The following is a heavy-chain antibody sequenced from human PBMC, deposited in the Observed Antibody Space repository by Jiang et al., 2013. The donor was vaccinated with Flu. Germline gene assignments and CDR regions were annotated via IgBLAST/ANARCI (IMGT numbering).Heavy chain of an antibody. CDR1: GYSFTSYW. V-gene: IGHV5-51*01. CDR2: IYPGDSDT. J-gene: IGHJ6*03. D-gene: IGHD3-16*01. CDR3: ARHRSLDDYRHYYYYYMDV. Sequence: VQLVESGAEVKKPGESLKISCKGSGYSFTSYWIGWVRQMPGKGLEWMGIIYPGDSDTRYSPSFQGQVTISADKSISTAYLQWSSLKASDTAMYYCARHRSLDDYRHYYYYYMDVWGKGTTVTVSS.